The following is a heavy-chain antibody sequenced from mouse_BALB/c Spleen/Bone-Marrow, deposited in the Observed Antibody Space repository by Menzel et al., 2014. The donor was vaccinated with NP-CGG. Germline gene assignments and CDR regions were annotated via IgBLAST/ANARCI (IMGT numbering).Heavy chain of an antibody. CDR1: GFTFSDFY. CDR3: ARDVGYGNYFVY. D-gene: IGHD2-10*02. V-gene: IGHV7-1*02. Sequence: EVKLVESGGGLVQPGDSLRLSCATSGFTFSDFYMEWVRQPPGKRLEWIAASRNKAKHYTTEYSASVKGRFIVSRDTSQSILYLQTNALRAEDTAIYYCARDVGYGNYFVYWGQGTLVTVSA. CDR2: SRNKAKHYTT. J-gene: IGHJ3*01.